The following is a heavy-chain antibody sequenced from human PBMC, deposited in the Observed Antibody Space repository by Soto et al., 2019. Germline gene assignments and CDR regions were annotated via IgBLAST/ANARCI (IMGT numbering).Heavy chain of an antibody. CDR2: ISTYNGNT. V-gene: IGHV1-18*01. J-gene: IGHJ1*01. Sequence: ASVKVSCKASGYTFIDYGISWVRQAPGQGLEWMGWISTYNGNTNYAQKLQGRVTMTTDTSTSTAYMELRSLRSDDTAVYYCARAGYCSGGSCLLYFQHWGQGTLVTVSS. CDR1: GYTFIDYG. CDR3: ARAGYCSGGSCLLYFQH. D-gene: IGHD2-15*01.